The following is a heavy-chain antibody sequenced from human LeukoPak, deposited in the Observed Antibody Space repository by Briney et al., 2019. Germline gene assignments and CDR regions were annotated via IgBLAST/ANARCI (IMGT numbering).Heavy chain of an antibody. D-gene: IGHD3-22*01. J-gene: IGHJ4*02. Sequence: PSETLSLTCTVSGYSISSGYFWGWIRQPPGKGLEWIGSIYHGGSTYYNPSPKSRVTISVDTSKKQFSLKLSSVTAADTAVYYCASTVVPAQTVLDYWGQGTLVTVSS. CDR2: IYHGGST. CDR1: GYSISSGYF. V-gene: IGHV4-38-2*02. CDR3: ASTVVPAQTVLDY.